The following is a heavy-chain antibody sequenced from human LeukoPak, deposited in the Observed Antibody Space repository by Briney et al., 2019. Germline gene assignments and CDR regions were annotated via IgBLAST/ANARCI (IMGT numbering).Heavy chain of an antibody. Sequence: GGSLRLSCAASGFTFSSYGMSWVRQAPGKGLEWVSAISGSGGNTYYADSVKGRFTISRDNSKNTLYLQMDSLRAEDTAVYYCAKVGHDYGDFYGYYFDYWGQGTLVTASS. CDR2: ISGSGGNT. D-gene: IGHD4-17*01. V-gene: IGHV3-23*01. J-gene: IGHJ4*02. CDR3: AKVGHDYGDFYGYYFDY. CDR1: GFTFSSYG.